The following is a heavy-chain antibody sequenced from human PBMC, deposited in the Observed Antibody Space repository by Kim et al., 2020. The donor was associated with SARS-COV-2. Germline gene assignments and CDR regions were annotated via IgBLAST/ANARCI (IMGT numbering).Heavy chain of an antibody. CDR2: INHSGST. J-gene: IGHJ4*02. D-gene: IGHD3-22*01. Sequence: SETLSLTCAVYGGSFSGYYWSWIRQPPGKGLEWIGEINHSGSTNYNPALKRRVTISVDTSKNQFSLKLSTVTVADKAVYYCARGRGYYDSSGCDQTRPFVYWGQGTLVTVSS. CDR3: ARGRGYYDSSGCDQTRPFVY. CDR1: GGSFSGYY. V-gene: IGHV4-34*01.